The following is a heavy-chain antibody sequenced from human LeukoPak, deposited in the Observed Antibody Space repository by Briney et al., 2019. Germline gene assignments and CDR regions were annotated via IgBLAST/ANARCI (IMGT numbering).Heavy chain of an antibody. J-gene: IGHJ4*02. CDR2: IYHSGST. CDR1: GGSISSGGYY. V-gene: IGHV4-30-2*01. Sequence: SETLSLTCTVSGGSISSGGYYWSWIRQPPGKGLEWIGYIYHSGSTYYNPSLKSRVTISVDRSKNQFSLKLSSVTAADTAVYYCAKDRLWFGDLDYWGQGTLVTVSS. D-gene: IGHD3-10*01. CDR3: AKDRLWFGDLDY.